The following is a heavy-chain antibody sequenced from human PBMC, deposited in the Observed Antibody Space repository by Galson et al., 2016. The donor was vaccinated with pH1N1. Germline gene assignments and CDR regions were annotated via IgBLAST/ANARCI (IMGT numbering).Heavy chain of an antibody. CDR3: ARLAYGDSFDY. CDR1: GFIFSDYS. V-gene: IGHV3-48*04. CDR2: ISTGRRVV. D-gene: IGHD4-17*01. Sequence: SLRLSCAASGFIFSDYSFIWVRQAPGKGLEWLSYISTGRRVVQYADSVKGRLTISRDNAQRSVYLQINSLRLEDTAVYHCARLAYGDSFDYWGRGTLVAVSS. J-gene: IGHJ4*02.